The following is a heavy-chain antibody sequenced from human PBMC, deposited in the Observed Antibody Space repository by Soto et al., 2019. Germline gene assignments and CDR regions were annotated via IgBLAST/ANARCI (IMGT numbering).Heavy chain of an antibody. V-gene: IGHV3-7*01. CDR3: XXXXXXXXXXXXXXAXWYFDL. CDR2: IKQDGSEK. J-gene: IGHJ2*01. CDR1: GFTFSSYW. Sequence: EVQLVESGGGLVQPGGSLRLSCAASGFTFSSYWMSWVRQAPGKGLEWVANIKQDGSEKYYVDSVKGRFTISRDNAXNSLYXXMXXXXXXXXXXXXXXXXXXXXXXXXXXXAXWYFDLWGRGTLVTVSS.